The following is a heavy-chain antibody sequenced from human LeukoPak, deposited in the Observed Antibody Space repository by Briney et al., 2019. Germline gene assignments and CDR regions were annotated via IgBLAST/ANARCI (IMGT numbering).Heavy chain of an antibody. J-gene: IGHJ6*03. CDR2: INHSGST. V-gene: IGHV4-34*01. CDR1: GGSLSGYY. CDR3: ATSSSSSRYYYYYYMDV. Sequence: PSETLSLTCAVYGGSLSGYYWSWIRQPPGKGLEWIGEINHSGSTNYNPSLKSRVTISVDTSKNQFSLKLSSVTAADTAVYYCATSSSSSRYYYYYYMDVWGKGTTVTVSS. D-gene: IGHD6-6*01.